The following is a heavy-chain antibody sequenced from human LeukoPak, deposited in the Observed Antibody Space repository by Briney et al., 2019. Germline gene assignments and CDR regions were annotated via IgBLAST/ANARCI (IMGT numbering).Heavy chain of an antibody. CDR3: AREEDHYSPD. V-gene: IGHV4-34*01. CDR2: INHSGST. Sequence: XXXSXIRQPPGKGLEWIGEINHSGSTNYNPSLKSRVTISVDTSKNQFSLKLSSVTAADTAVYYCAREEDHYSPDWGQGTLVTVSS. D-gene: IGHD2-15*01. J-gene: IGHJ4*02. CDR1: XX.